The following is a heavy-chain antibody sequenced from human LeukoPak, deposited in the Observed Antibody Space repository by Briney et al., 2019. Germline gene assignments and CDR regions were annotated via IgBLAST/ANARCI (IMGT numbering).Heavy chain of an antibody. D-gene: IGHD5-12*01. CDR2: LYYTGNT. Sequence: SETLSLTCTVSGGFVSNHYWNWIRQSPGKGLEWIGYLYYTGNTNYNPSLRSRVTISVDMSKNQFSLKLSSVTAADTALYYCATGHGWLLDYWGRGTLVTVSS. CDR3: ATGHGWLLDY. CDR1: GGFVSNHY. J-gene: IGHJ4*02. V-gene: IGHV4-59*02.